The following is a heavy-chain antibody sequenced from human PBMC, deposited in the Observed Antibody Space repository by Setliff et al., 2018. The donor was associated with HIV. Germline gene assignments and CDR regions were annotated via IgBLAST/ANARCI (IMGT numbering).Heavy chain of an antibody. J-gene: IGHJ4*02. D-gene: IGHD5-12*01. CDR3: ARLGAEDFSDYDWVDY. V-gene: IGHV4-61*01. CDR2: IYHSGGT. Sequence: SETLSLTCTVSGGSVSSGNYYWSWIRQPPGKGLEWIGYIYHSGGTKYNPSLKSRVSISVDTFKNQFSLNLNSVTAADTAVYYCARLGAEDFSDYDWVDYWGQGTLVTVSS. CDR1: GGSVSSGNYY.